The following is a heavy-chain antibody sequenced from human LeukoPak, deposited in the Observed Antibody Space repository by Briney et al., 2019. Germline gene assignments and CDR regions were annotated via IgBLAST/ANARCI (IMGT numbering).Heavy chain of an antibody. CDR2: INHSGST. CDR1: GGSFSGYY. V-gene: IGHV4-34*01. Sequence: SETLSLTCAVYGGSFSGYYWSWIRQPPGKGLEWIGEINHSGSTNNNPSLKSRVTISVDTSKNQFSLKLSSVTAADTAVYYCARNGYSSGLARDWGQGTLVTVSS. CDR3: ARNGYSSGLARD. D-gene: IGHD6-19*01. J-gene: IGHJ4*02.